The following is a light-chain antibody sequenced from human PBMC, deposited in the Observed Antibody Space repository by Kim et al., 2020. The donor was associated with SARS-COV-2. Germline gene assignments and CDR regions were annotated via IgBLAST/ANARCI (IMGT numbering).Light chain of an antibody. Sequence: EIVLTQSPGTLSLSPGERATLSCRASQSVDSYLAWYQQKPGQAPRLLIYDASNRATGIPARFSGSGSGTDFSLTISSLEPEDFAVYYCQQRKDWPITFGQGTRLEIK. CDR2: DAS. J-gene: IGKJ5*01. CDR1: QSVDSY. CDR3: QQRKDWPIT. V-gene: IGKV3-11*01.